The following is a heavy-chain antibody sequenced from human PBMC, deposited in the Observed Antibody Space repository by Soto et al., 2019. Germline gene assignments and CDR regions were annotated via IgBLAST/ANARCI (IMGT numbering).Heavy chain of an antibody. CDR3: ARAHRSSTYYYYYYGMDV. CDR1: GGSFSGYY. V-gene: IGHV4-34*01. D-gene: IGHD2-2*01. CDR2: INHSGST. Sequence: PSETLSLTCAVYGGSFSGYYWSWIRQPPGKGLEWIGEINHSGSTNYNPSLKSRVTISVDTSKNQFSLKLSSVTAADTAVYYCARAHRSSTYYYYYYGMDVWGQGTTVTVSS. J-gene: IGHJ6*02.